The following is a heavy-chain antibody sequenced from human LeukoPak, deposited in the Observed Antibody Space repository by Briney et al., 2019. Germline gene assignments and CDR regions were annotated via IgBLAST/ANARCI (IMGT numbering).Heavy chain of an antibody. V-gene: IGHV4-34*01. Sequence: KPSETLSLTCAVYGGSFSGYYWSWIRQPPGKGLEWIGEINHSGSTNYNPSLKSRVTISVDTSKNQFSLKLSSVTAADTAVYYCARCSSSWYWFDPWGQGTLVTVSS. J-gene: IGHJ5*02. D-gene: IGHD6-13*01. CDR3: ARCSSSWYWFDP. CDR2: INHSGST. CDR1: GGSFSGYY.